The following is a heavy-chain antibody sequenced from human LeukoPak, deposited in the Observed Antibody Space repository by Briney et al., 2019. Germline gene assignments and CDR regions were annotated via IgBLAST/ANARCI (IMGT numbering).Heavy chain of an antibody. V-gene: IGHV3-23*05. J-gene: IGHJ4*02. CDR2: IETGGAST. Sequence: GGSLRLSCAASGFTFSSYGMSWVRQAPGKGLEWVSAIETGGASTYYADSVKGRYSISRDNAKNSLYLQMNSLRAEDTAVYYCARVRPPDYWGQGTLVTVSS. CDR1: GFTFSSYG. CDR3: ARVRPPDY. D-gene: IGHD3-10*01.